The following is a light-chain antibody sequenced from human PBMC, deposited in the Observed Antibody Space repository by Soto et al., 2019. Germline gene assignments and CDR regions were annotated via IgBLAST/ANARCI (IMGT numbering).Light chain of an antibody. Sequence: QSVLTQPPSASGSPGQSVDISCTGTSSDIGGYNYVSWYQIHPGKAPKLMIYEVNKRPSGVPDRFSGSKSGNTASLIVSGLQSEDEADYYCSSYAGRNMGVFVGGTKVTVL. CDR1: SSDIGGYNY. CDR3: SSYAGRNMGV. V-gene: IGLV2-8*01. J-gene: IGLJ2*01. CDR2: EVN.